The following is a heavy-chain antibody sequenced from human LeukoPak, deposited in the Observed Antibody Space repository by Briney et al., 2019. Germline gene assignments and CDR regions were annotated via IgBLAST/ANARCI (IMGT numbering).Heavy chain of an antibody. Sequence: VASVKVSCKASGYTFTSYYMHWVRQAPGQGLEWMGIINPSGGSTSYAQKFQGRVTMTRDMSTSTVYMELSSQRSEDTPVYYCARALISIDKEPFDYWGQGTLVTVSS. J-gene: IGHJ4*02. CDR1: GYTFTSYY. CDR2: INPSGGST. CDR3: ARALISIDKEPFDY. V-gene: IGHV1-46*01. D-gene: IGHD6-6*01.